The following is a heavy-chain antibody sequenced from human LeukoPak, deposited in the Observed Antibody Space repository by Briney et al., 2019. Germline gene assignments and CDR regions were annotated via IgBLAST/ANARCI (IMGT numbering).Heavy chain of an antibody. CDR3: ARGRSGTTSWYYGMDV. Sequence: ASVTVSFKASGYTFTSYGISWVRQAPGQGLEWMGWISAYNGNTNYAQKLQGRVTMTTDTSTSTAYMELRSLRSDDTAVYYCARGRSGTTSWYYGMDVWGQGTTVTVSS. V-gene: IGHV1-18*01. D-gene: IGHD1-1*01. J-gene: IGHJ6*02. CDR2: ISAYNGNT. CDR1: GYTFTSYG.